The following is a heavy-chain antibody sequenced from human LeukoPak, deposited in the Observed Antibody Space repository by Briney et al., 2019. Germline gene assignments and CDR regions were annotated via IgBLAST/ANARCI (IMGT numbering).Heavy chain of an antibody. Sequence: SETLSLTCTVSGGSISSSSYYWGWIRQPPGKGLEWIGSIYYSGSTYYNPSLKSRVTISVDTSKNQFSLKLSSVTAADTAVYYCARDDVVGNWFDPWGQGTLVTVSS. CDR1: GGSISSSSYY. J-gene: IGHJ5*02. CDR3: ARDDVVGNWFDP. CDR2: IYYSGST. V-gene: IGHV4-39*07. D-gene: IGHD2-15*01.